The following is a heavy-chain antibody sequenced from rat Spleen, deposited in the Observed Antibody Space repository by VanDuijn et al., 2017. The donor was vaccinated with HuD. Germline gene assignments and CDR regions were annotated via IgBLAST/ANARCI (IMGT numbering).Heavy chain of an antibody. D-gene: IGHD1-12*02. J-gene: IGHJ4*01. CDR2: ITNAAGKV. CDR1: GFTFSDYN. Sequence: EVQLVESGGGLVQPGRSLKLSCAASGFTFSDYNMAWVRQAPTTGLEWVASITNAAGKVYYPDSVKGRFTISRDNAKSTLYLQMDSLNSEDTATYYCATDGYFDGTYYSVYVMDAWGQGASVTVSS. V-gene: IGHV5-20*01. CDR3: ATDGYFDGTYYSVYVMDA.